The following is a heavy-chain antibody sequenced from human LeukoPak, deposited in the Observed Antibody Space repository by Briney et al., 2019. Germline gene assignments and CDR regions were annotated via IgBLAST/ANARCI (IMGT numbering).Heavy chain of an antibody. V-gene: IGHV3-21*01. CDR1: GFTFSRYS. CDR2: ISSSSSYI. D-gene: IGHD2-15*01. J-gene: IGHJ4*02. CDR3: ASTQRGDYFDY. Sequence: PGGSLRLSCAASGFTFSRYSMNWVRQAPGKGLEWVSSISSSSSYIYYADSVRGRFTISRDNAKNSLYLQMNSLRAEDTAVYYCASTQRGDYFDYWGQGTLVTVSS.